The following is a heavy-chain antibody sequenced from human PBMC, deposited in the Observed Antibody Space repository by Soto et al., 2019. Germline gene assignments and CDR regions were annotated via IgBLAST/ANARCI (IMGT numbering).Heavy chain of an antibody. V-gene: IGHV1-18*01. Sequence: ASVKVSSKASGYTFTSYGISWVRQAPGQGLEWMGWISAYNGNTNYAQKLQGRVTMTTDTSTSTAYMELRSLRSDDTAVYYCARIYNMVCYMDVWGKGTTVTVSS. J-gene: IGHJ6*03. CDR1: GYTFTSYG. CDR2: ISAYNGNT. D-gene: IGHD2-8*01. CDR3: ARIYNMVCYMDV.